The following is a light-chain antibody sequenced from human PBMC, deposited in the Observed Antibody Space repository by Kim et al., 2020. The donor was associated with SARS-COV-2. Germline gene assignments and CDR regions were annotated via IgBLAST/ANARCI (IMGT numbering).Light chain of an antibody. CDR1: QSISSS. V-gene: IGKV3-15*01. CDR2: DAF. CDR3: QRYDNWPWA. J-gene: IGKJ1*01. Sequence: SPGQRVTLSWRASQSISSSLAWYQHKPGQPPRLLIYDAFNRATGVPARFSVSGSGTEFTLTISSLQSEDFAVYYCQRYDNWPWAFGQGTKVDIK.